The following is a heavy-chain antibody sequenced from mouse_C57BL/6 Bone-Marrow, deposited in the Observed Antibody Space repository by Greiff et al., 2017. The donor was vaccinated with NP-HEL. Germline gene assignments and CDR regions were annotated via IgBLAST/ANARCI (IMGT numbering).Heavy chain of an antibody. Sequence: EVQGVESGGGFVKPGGSLKLSCAASGFTFSDYGMHWVRQAPEKGLEWVAYISSGSSTIYYADTVKGRFTISRDNAKNTLFLQMTSLRSEDTAMYYCARDYYGSSFLYFDVWGTGTTVTVSS. J-gene: IGHJ1*03. CDR1: GFTFSDYG. D-gene: IGHD1-1*01. CDR3: ARDYYGSSFLYFDV. V-gene: IGHV5-17*01. CDR2: ISSGSSTI.